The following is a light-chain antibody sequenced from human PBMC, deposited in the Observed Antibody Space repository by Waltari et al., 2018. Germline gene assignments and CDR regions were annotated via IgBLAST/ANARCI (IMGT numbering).Light chain of an antibody. V-gene: IGKV2-28*01. CDR2: LGS. J-gene: IGKJ1*01. CDR1: QSLLLSNGYNY. Sequence: IVMTQSTLSLPVTPGEPASISCRSSQSLLLSNGYNYLEWYLQKPGQSPQLLIYLGSNRASGVPDRFSGSGSGTDFTLKISRMEAEDVGVYYCMQALQTPRTFGQGTKVEI. CDR3: MQALQTPRT.